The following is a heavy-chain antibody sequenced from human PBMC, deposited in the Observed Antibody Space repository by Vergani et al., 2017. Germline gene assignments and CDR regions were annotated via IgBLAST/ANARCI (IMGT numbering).Heavy chain of an antibody. D-gene: IGHD3-3*01. V-gene: IGHV4-38-2*02. CDR3: ARHGGSGNYYHLFDS. CDR1: KYYIGREYF. CDR2: IYHGGMT. J-gene: IGHJ4*02. Sequence: QVHLQESCPGLVTPSETLSLTCSVSKYYIGREYFWGWIRRSPGTGLEYIESIYHGGMTSYNPSLKSRATISIDTPENVISLRLTSVTAADTALYHCARHGGSGNYYHLFDSWVQGTLVIVSS.